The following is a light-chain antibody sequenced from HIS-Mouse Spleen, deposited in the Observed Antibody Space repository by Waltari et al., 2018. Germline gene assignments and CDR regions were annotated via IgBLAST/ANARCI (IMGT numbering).Light chain of an antibody. Sequence: DIQLTQSPSFLAASVGDRGTITCRASQGISSYLAWYQQKPGKAPKLLIYAASTLQSGVPSRFSGSGSGTEFTLTISSLQPEDFATYYCQQRNSYPPTFGQGTKVEIK. CDR2: AAS. CDR3: QQRNSYPPT. V-gene: IGKV1-9*01. J-gene: IGKJ1*01. CDR1: QGISSY.